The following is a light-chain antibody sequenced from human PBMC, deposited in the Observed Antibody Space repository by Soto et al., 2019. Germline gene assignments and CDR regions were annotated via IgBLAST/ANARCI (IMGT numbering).Light chain of an antibody. CDR2: GAP. V-gene: IGKV3-20*01. CDR1: PSVSSSY. CDR3: QQYGSSPPT. J-gene: IGKJ5*01. Sequence: NSFTPFPSPPGLAPGGRAPVSCRSSPSVSSSYLAWYQQKPGQAPRLLIYGAPSRATGIPDRFSGSGSGTDFTLTISRLEPEDFAVYYCQQYGSSPPTFGQGTRLEIK.